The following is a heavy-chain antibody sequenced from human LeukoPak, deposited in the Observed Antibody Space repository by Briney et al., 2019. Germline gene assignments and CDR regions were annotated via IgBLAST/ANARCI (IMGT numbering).Heavy chain of an antibody. CDR1: GYTFTGYY. J-gene: IGHJ4*02. D-gene: IGHD1-26*01. Sequence: ASVKVSCKASGYTFTGYYMHWVRQAPGQGPELMAWINPKSGGTNYAQKFQGRVTMTRDTSINTVYMELSRLRSDDTAVYYCARGRDSGSHTYYFDFWGQGTLVTISS. CDR3: ARGRDSGSHTYYFDF. CDR2: INPKSGGT. V-gene: IGHV1-2*02.